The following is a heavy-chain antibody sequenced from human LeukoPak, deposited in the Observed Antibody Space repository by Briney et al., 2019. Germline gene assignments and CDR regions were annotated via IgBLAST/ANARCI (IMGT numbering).Heavy chain of an antibody. V-gene: IGHV4-30-4*01. CDR1: GGSISSGDYY. D-gene: IGHD4-17*01. Sequence: SETLSLTCTVSGGSISSGDYYWSWIRQPPGKGLEWIGYIYYSGSTYYNPSLKSRVTISVDTSKNQFPLKLSSVTAADTAVYYCARGSATVTTDWGQGTLVTVSS. CDR2: IYYSGST. CDR3: ARGSATVTTD. J-gene: IGHJ4*02.